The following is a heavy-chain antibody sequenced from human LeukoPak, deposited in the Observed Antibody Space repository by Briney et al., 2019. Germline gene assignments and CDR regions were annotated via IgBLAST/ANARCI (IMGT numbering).Heavy chain of an antibody. V-gene: IGHV3-30*18. CDR2: ISYDGSNK. Sequence: PGGSLRLSCAASGFTFSSYGMHWVRQAPGKGLEWVAVISYDGSNKYYADSVKGRFTISRDNSKNTLYLQMNSLRAEDTAVYYCAKGELPRSQYYYYYGMDVWGQGTTVSVSS. CDR1: GFTFSSYG. J-gene: IGHJ6*02. D-gene: IGHD1-7*01. CDR3: AKGELPRSQYYYYYGMDV.